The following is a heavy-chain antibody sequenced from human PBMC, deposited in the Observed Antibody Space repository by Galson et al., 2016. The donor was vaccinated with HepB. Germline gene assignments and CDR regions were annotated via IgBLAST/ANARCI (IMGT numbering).Heavy chain of an antibody. CDR3: ARDRGNLCTDGSCFSDY. J-gene: IGHJ4*02. V-gene: IGHV3-7*04. CDR2: IKKDASEI. CDR1: GSFFSTSW. Sequence: SLRLSCAASGSFFSTSWMTWVRQAPGKGLEWVGNIKKDASEIFYGGSVKGRFAISRDNARNTLYLQMHNLKTEDTGVYFCARDRGNLCTDGSCFSDYWGRGVLVTVSS. D-gene: IGHD2-15*01.